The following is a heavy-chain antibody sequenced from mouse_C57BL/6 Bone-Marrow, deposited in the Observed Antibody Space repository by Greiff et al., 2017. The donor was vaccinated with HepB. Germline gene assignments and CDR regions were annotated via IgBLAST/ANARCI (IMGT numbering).Heavy chain of an antibody. V-gene: IGHV5-6*02. CDR3: ARRSSPRYFDV. Sequence: DVKLVESGGDLVKPGGSLKLSCAASGFTFSSYGMSWVRQTPDKRLEWVATISSGGSYTYYPDSVKGRFTISRDNAKNTLYLQMSSLKSEDTAMYYCARRSSPRYFDVWGTGTTVTVSS. CDR1: GFTFSSYG. D-gene: IGHD1-1*01. CDR2: ISSGGSYT. J-gene: IGHJ1*03.